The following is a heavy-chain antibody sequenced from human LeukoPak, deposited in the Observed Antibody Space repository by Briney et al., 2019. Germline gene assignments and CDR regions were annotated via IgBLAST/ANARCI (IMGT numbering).Heavy chain of an antibody. CDR2: ISWNSGSI. D-gene: IGHD6-19*01. Sequence: GGSLRLSCAGSGFTFNNYAMHWVWQPPGKGLEWVSGISWNSGSIDYADSVKGRFTISRDNAKNSLYLQMNSLRVEDTAFYYCAKDNRRHYTSGPNPDSLHWGQGALVTVSS. CDR3: AKDNRRHYTSGPNPDSLH. V-gene: IGHV3-9*01. CDR1: GFTFNNYA. J-gene: IGHJ4*02.